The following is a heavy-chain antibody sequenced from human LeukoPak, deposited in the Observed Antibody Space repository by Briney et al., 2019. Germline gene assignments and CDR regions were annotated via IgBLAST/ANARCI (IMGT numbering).Heavy chain of an antibody. D-gene: IGHD3-22*01. CDR1: GFTVSNNY. V-gene: IGHV3-53*01. CDR3: ARGGVTLIVPIL. CDR2: IYSGGTT. J-gene: IGHJ4*02. Sequence: HPGGSLRLSCAASGFTVSNNYMSWVRQAPGKGLEWVSVIYSGGTTYYADSVKGRFTISRDNSKNTLYLQMNNLRAEDTAVYYCARGGVTLIVPILGGQGTLVTVSS.